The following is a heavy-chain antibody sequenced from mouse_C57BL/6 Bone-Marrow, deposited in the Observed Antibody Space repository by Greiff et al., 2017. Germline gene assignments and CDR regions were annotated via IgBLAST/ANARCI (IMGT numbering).Heavy chain of an antibody. CDR2: IYPRSGNT. J-gene: IGHJ3*01. CDR3: ARAGLRRRPGFAY. V-gene: IGHV1-81*01. CDR1: GYTFTSYG. Sequence: VKVVDSGAELARPGASVKLSCKASGYTFTSYGISWVKQRTGQGLEWIGEIYPRSGNTYYNEKFKGQATLTADKSASTAYIELSSLTSEDSAVYFCARAGLRRRPGFAYWGQGTLVTVSA. D-gene: IGHD2-2*01.